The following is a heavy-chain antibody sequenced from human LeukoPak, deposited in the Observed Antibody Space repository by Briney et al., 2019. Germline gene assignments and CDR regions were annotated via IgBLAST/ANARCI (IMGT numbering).Heavy chain of an antibody. CDR1: GYTLTDLS. CDR3: AAHATTGTTGLVY. J-gene: IGHJ4*02. Sequence: ASVKVSCKVSGYTLTDLSTHWVRQAPGKGLGWMVGLDAADGETIYAQKFQGIVTMTEDTSTDTANMNLNSPTSEATEVYSCAAHATTGTTGLVYWGQGTLVSVSS. V-gene: IGHV1-24*01. CDR2: LDAADGET. D-gene: IGHD4-17*01.